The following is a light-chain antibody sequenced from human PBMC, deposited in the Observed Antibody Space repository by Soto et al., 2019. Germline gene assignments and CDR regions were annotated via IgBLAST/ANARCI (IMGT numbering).Light chain of an antibody. CDR2: QAS. Sequence: IQMTQSPSPLSASVGDRVSITCRASQSISRQLAWYQQKPGKAPNLLIYQASNLETGVPSRFTGSGSGTEFTLTISSLQPDDLATYYCRQYQSYWTFGQGTKVEVK. CDR3: RQYQSYWT. J-gene: IGKJ1*01. V-gene: IGKV1-5*03. CDR1: QSISRQ.